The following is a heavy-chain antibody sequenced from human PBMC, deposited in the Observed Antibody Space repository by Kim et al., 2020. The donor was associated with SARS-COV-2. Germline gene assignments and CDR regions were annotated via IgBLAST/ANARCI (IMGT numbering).Heavy chain of an antibody. V-gene: IGHV3-33*01. CDR1: GFTFRSYG. CDR2: ICYDGSNK. D-gene: IGHD3-10*01. CDR3: SRDHHIPPDGSGSNDAF. J-gene: IGHJ3*01. Sequence: GGSLRLSCAASGFTFRSYGMHWVRQAPGKGLEWVAVICYDGSNKYYADSVKGRFTISRDNSKNTLYLQMNSLRAEDTAVYYYSRDHHIPPDGSGSNDAF.